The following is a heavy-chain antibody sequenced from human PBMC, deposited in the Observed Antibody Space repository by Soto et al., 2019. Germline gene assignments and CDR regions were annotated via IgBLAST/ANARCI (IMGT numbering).Heavy chain of an antibody. V-gene: IGHV3-23*01. CDR3: AKVGYCSSTSCYSHYYYYYGMDV. Sequence: EVQLLESGGGLVQPGGSLRLSCAASGFTFSSYAMSWVRQAPGKGLEWVSAISGSGGSTYYADSVKGLFTISRDNSKNTLYLQMNSLRAEDTAVYYCAKVGYCSSTSCYSHYYYYYGMDVWGQGTTVTVSS. CDR1: GFTFSSYA. J-gene: IGHJ6*02. CDR2: ISGSGGST. D-gene: IGHD2-2*01.